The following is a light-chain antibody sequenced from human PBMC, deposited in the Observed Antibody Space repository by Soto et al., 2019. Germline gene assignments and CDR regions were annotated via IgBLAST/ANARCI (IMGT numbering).Light chain of an antibody. V-gene: IGKV3-20*01. Sequence: EIVFTQGPCTLSLSPGERASLSCMASQSVRSGYFAWYQQKPGQAPRLLIVGASSRATGIPDRFSGGGSGTDFTLTISRLEPEDFALYYCHQYDNSPLTFGGGTKVDIK. CDR1: QSVRSGY. CDR3: HQYDNSPLT. J-gene: IGKJ4*01. CDR2: GAS.